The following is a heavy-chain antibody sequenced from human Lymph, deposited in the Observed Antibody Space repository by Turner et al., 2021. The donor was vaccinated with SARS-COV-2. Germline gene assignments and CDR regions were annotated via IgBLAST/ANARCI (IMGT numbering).Heavy chain of an antibody. CDR2: IIPILGIA. D-gene: IGHD1-26*01. Sequence: QVQLVQSGAEVTKPGSSVKVSCKASGGTFSTYVISWVRQAPGQGLEWMGGIIPILGIANYAQKFKGRVTITADKSTSTAYMELSSLRSEDTAVYHCARRHSGNYDAFDIWGQGTMVTVSS. V-gene: IGHV1-69*10. J-gene: IGHJ3*02. CDR1: GGTFSTYV. CDR3: ARRHSGNYDAFDI.